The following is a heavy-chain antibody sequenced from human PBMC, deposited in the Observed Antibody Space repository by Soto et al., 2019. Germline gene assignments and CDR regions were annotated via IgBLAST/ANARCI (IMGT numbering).Heavy chain of an antibody. CDR2: MYNTGST. Sequence: QVQLQESGPGLVKTSETLSLTCTVSGGSLSGYYWSWIRQPPGQGLEWIWYMYNTGSTVYNPSFKSRVTISVDTSKNQFSLKRNSVTAADTAVYYCARDLWGYCGTDCYPLDVWGQGTTVTVSS. D-gene: IGHD2-21*02. CDR3: ARDLWGYCGTDCYPLDV. J-gene: IGHJ6*02. CDR1: GGSLSGYY. V-gene: IGHV4-59*01.